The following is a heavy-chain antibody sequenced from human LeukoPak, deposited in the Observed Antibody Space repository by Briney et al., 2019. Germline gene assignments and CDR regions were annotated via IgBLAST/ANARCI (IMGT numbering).Heavy chain of an antibody. CDR2: ISGSGGST. CDR3: ARGHGDYENYFDS. D-gene: IGHD4-17*01. Sequence: GGSLRLSCAASGFTFSSYAMSWVRQAPGKGLGWVSAISGSGGSTYYADSVKGRFTISRDNSKNTLYLQMNSLRAEDTAVYYCARGHGDYENYFDSWGQGTLVTVSS. CDR1: GFTFSSYA. J-gene: IGHJ4*02. V-gene: IGHV3-23*01.